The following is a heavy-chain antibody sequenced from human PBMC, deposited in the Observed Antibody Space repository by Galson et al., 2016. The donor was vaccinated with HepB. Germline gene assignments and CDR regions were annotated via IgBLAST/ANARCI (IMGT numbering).Heavy chain of an antibody. Sequence: QSGAEVKKPGESLKISCKVSGYIFTTYWIGWVRRMPGKGLEWMGIIHPGDSDTRFSPSFQDQVTISVDKSISTAYLQWSSLKASDTAMYYCARQGDYGGTHAPYYSYPMDVWGQGTTVTVSS. D-gene: IGHD4-23*01. J-gene: IGHJ6*02. CDR1: GYIFTTYW. V-gene: IGHV5-51*01. CDR2: IHPGDSDT. CDR3: ARQGDYGGTHAPYYSYPMDV.